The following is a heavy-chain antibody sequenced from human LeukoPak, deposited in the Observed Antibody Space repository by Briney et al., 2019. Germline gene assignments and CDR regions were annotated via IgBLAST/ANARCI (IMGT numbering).Heavy chain of an antibody. V-gene: IGHV4-30-2*01. D-gene: IGHD4-17*01. J-gene: IGHJ3*02. CDR2: IYHSGST. CDR1: GGSISSGGYS. Sequence: PSETLSLTCAVSGGSISSGGYSWSWIRQPPGKGLEWIGYIYHSGSTYYNPSLESRVTISVDRSKNQFSLKLSSVTAADTAVYYCASYGPPTLGRAFDIWGQGTMVTVSS. CDR3: ASYGPPTLGRAFDI.